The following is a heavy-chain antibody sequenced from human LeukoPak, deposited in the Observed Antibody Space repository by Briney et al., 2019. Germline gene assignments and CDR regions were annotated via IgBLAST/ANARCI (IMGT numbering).Heavy chain of an antibody. V-gene: IGHV3-23*01. D-gene: IGHD3-22*01. CDR1: GFTFSSYA. Sequence: GGSLRLSCAASGFTFSSYAMSWVRQAPGKGLEWVSPISGSGGSTYYADSVKGRFTISRDNSKNTLYLQMNSLRAEDTALYYCAKCPYYDSSGNDYWGQGTLVTVSS. J-gene: IGHJ4*02. CDR2: ISGSGGST. CDR3: AKCPYYDSSGNDY.